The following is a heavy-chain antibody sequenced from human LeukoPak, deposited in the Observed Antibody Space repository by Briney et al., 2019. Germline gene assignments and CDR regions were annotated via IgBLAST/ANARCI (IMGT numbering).Heavy chain of an antibody. CDR1: GYTFTSYG. D-gene: IGHD3-9*01. CDR2: ISAYNGNT. J-gene: IGHJ6*04. Sequence: ASVKVSCKASGYTFTSYGISWVRQAPGQGLEWMGWISAYNGNTNYAQKLQGRVTMTTDTSTSTAYMELRSLRSDDTAAYYCARDHYDILTGYYTSYDVWGKGTTVTVSS. CDR3: ARDHYDILTGYYTSYDV. V-gene: IGHV1-18*01.